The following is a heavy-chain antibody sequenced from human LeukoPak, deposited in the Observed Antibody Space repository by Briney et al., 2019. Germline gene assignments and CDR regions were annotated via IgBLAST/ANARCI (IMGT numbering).Heavy chain of an antibody. V-gene: IGHV3-23*01. CDR1: GFTFSSYA. D-gene: IGHD3-22*01. CDR2: ISGSGGST. J-gene: IGHJ4*02. CDR3: AKKNGYYYDSSVLLGY. Sequence: GGSLRLSCAASGFTFSSYAMSWVRQAPGKGLEWVSAISGSGGSTYYADSVNGRFTLSRNNSKNTLVLQINNLRAEETGVYYCAKKNGYYYDSSVLLGYWGQGTLVTVSS.